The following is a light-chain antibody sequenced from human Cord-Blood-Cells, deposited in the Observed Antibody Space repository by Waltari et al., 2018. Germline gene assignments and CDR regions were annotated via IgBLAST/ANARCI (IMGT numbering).Light chain of an antibody. CDR1: SGSIASNY. CDR3: QSYDSSNRWV. J-gene: IGLJ3*02. Sequence: NFMLTQPHSVSESPGKTVTISCTGSSGSIASNYVQWYQQRPGSAPTTVIYEANQRPSGVPDRFSGSIDSSSNSASLTISGLKTEDEADYYCQSYDSSNRWVFGGGTKLTVL. V-gene: IGLV6-57*02. CDR2: EAN.